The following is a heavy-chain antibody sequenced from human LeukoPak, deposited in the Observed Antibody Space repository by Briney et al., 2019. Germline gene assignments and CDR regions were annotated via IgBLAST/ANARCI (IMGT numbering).Heavy chain of an antibody. Sequence: SVKVSCKASGGTLSRYAISWVRQAPGQGLEWMGGIIPILGTANYAQKFQGRVTITADESTSTAYMELSSLRSEDTAVYYCARRHRSSGYFVGWFDPWGQGTLVTVSS. CDR1: GGTLSRYA. J-gene: IGHJ5*02. CDR2: IIPILGTA. V-gene: IGHV1-69*13. CDR3: ARRHRSSGYFVGWFDP. D-gene: IGHD3-22*01.